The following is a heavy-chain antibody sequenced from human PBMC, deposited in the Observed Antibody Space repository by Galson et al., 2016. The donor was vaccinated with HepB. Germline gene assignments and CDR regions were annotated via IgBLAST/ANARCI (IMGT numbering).Heavy chain of an antibody. CDR2: IRSKADGGTT. V-gene: IGHV3-15*01. J-gene: IGHJ6*02. Sequence: SLRLSCAASGFTFSNAWMSWVRQVPGKGLEWAGRIRSKADGGTTDYAAFVKGRFTVSRDDSKNMLYLQINSLNTEDTAVYYCTPGTGSHWGQGTTVTVSS. CDR3: TPGTGSH. CDR1: GFTFSNAW. D-gene: IGHD3-10*01.